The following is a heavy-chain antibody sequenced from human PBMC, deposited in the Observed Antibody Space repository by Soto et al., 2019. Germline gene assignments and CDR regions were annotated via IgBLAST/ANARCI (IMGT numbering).Heavy chain of an antibody. D-gene: IGHD3-22*01. J-gene: IGHJ4*02. Sequence: ASLKVSCKASGYTFTSYYVHWVRQAPGQGLEWMGIINPSGGSTSYAQKFQGRVTMHRDTSTSTVYMELSSLRSEDTAVYYCARDGYYYDSSGSQADYWGQGTLVTVSS. CDR1: GYTFTSYY. CDR2: INPSGGST. CDR3: ARDGYYYDSSGSQADY. V-gene: IGHV1-46*01.